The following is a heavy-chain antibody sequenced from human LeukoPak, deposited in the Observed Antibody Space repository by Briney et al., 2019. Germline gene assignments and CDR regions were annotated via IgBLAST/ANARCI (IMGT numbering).Heavy chain of an antibody. CDR3: ARGPSGYHNT. Sequence: GGSLRLSCAASGFTFSSYAMNWVRQAPGKGLEWVSVISGNGGSIYYADSVKGRFTISRDNSKNTLYLQMNSLRAEDTAVYYCARGPSGYHNTGGQGTLVTVSS. V-gene: IGHV3-23*01. CDR1: GFTFSSYA. J-gene: IGHJ4*02. CDR2: ISGNGGSI. D-gene: IGHD5-12*01.